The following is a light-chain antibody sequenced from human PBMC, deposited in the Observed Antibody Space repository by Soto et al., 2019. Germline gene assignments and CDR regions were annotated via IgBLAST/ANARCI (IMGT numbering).Light chain of an antibody. J-gene: IGKJ1*01. CDR1: QSIRSW. Sequence: DIQMTQSPSTLSASVGDRVTITCRASQSIRSWLAWYQQKPGKAPKLLIYDASSLESGVPSRFSGSGSGTEFTLTISSLQPDDFATYYCQQYNSYWTFGQGTKVELK. CDR3: QQYNSYWT. CDR2: DAS. V-gene: IGKV1-5*01.